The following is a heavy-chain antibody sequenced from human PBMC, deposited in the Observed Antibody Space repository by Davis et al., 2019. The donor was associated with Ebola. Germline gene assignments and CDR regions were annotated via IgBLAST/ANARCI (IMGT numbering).Heavy chain of an antibody. V-gene: IGHV3-30-3*01. CDR1: GFTFSSYA. Sequence: GESLKIPCAASGFTFSSYAMHWVRQAPGKGLAWLAVISYDGSNKYYADSVKGRFTISRDNAKNSLYLQMNSLRAEDTAVYYCARDLLPLSESGVGAYYYYGMDVWGQGTTVTVSS. CDR2: ISYDGSNK. CDR3: ARDLLPLSESGVGAYYYYGMDV. J-gene: IGHJ6*02. D-gene: IGHD1-26*01.